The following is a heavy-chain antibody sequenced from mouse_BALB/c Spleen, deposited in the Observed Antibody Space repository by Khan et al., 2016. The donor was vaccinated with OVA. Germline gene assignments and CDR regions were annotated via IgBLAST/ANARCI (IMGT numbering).Heavy chain of an antibody. Sequence: EVQLVESGPELVKPGTSVKMSCKASGYIFTNYLIHWVKQKPGQGLEWIGYINPYNGATKYNERFKGKATLTSDKSSITAYMEVTSLTSEDSAVYSCARGNWQSYYFDYWGQGTTRTVSS. V-gene: IGHV1S136*01. CDR2: INPYNGAT. CDR1: GYIFTNYL. D-gene: IGHD4-1*01. CDR3: ARGNWQSYYFDY. J-gene: IGHJ2*01.